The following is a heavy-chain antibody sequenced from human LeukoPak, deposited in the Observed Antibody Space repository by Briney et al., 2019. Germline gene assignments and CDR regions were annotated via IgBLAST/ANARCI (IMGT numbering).Heavy chain of an antibody. D-gene: IGHD5-18*01. J-gene: IGHJ4*02. Sequence: GGSLRLSCAASGFSFSSSWMHWVRQVPGKGLEWVSRINDDETSTTYAESVKGRFTISRDNAKNTLFLQMNSLRAEDTAVYYCAKEGYSYGRDPYFDYWGQGTLVTVSS. CDR3: AKEGYSYGRDPYFDY. CDR1: GFSFSSSW. CDR2: INDDETST. V-gene: IGHV3-74*01.